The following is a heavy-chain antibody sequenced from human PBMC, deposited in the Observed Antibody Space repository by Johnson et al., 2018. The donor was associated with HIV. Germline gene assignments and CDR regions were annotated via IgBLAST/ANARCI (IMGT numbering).Heavy chain of an antibody. V-gene: IGHV3-33*01. Sequence: QVQLVESGGGVVQPGRSLRLSCAASGFTFSTYGMHWVRQAPGKGLEWVAFIRYDGGTKYYADSVKGRFTISRDNAKNSLYLQMNSLRAEDTALYYCARGGLGFQNIHDPLDIWGQGTMVTVSS. CDR1: GFTFSTYG. CDR2: IRYDGGTK. J-gene: IGHJ3*02. CDR3: ARGGLGFQNIHDPLDI. D-gene: IGHD1/OR15-1a*01.